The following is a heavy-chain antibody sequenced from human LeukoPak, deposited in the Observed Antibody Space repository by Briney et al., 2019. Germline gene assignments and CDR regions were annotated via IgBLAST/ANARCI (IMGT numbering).Heavy chain of an antibody. D-gene: IGHD1-26*01. V-gene: IGHV1-2*06. CDR2: INPNSGGT. CDR3: ARGTGFQYSGRYYYYGMDV. Sequence: ASVKVSCKASGYTFTGYYMHWVRQAPGQGLEWMGRINPNSGGTNYAQKFQGRVTMTRDTSISTAYMELSSLRSEDTAVYYCARGTGFQYSGRYYYYGMDVWGQGTTVTVSS. CDR1: GYTFTGYY. J-gene: IGHJ6*02.